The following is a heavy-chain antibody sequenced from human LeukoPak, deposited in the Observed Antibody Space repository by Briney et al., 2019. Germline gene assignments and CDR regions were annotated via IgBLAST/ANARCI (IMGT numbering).Heavy chain of an antibody. Sequence: ASVKVSCKASGYTFTGYYMHWVRQAPGQGLEWMGWINPNSGGTNYAQKFQGRATMTRDTSISTAYMELSRLRSDDTAVYYCAREAGYMVRGVINYWGRGTLVTVSS. V-gene: IGHV1-2*02. J-gene: IGHJ4*02. CDR3: AREAGYMVRGVINY. CDR2: INPNSGGT. D-gene: IGHD3-10*01. CDR1: GYTFTGYY.